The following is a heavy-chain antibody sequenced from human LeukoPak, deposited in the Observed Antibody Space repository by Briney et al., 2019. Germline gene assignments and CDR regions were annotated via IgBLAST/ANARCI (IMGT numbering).Heavy chain of an antibody. Sequence: SQTLSLTCTVSGVPISSGDYYWSWIRQPPGKGLEWIGYIYYSGSTNYNPSLKSRVTISVDTSKNQFSLKLSSVTAADTAVYYCARAASPYTGYDSYWGQGTLVTVSS. J-gene: IGHJ4*02. CDR2: IYYSGST. V-gene: IGHV4-30-4*01. CDR1: GVPISSGDYY. D-gene: IGHD5-12*01. CDR3: ARAASPYTGYDSY.